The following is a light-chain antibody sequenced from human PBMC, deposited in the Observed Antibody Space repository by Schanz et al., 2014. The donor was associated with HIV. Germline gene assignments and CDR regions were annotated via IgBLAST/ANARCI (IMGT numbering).Light chain of an antibody. J-gene: IGKJ1*01. CDR3: QQYSNWPT. CDR2: GAS. V-gene: IGKV3-15*01. Sequence: EIVLTQSPGSLSVSPGERVTLSCRASQSVGSSYLAWYQHKPGQAPRLLIYGASSRATGIPARFSGSGSGTEFTLTISSLQSEDFALYYCQQYSNWPTFGQGTKVEIK. CDR1: QSVGSSY.